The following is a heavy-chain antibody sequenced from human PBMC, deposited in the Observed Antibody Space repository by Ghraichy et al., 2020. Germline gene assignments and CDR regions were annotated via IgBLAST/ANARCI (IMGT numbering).Heavy chain of an antibody. J-gene: IGHJ2*01. D-gene: IGHD4-17*01. Sequence: GGSLRLSCAASGFTFSSYAMSWVRQAPGKGLEWVSGISGSGGSTYYADSVKGRFTIARDNSKNTLYLQMNSLRAEDTAVYYCAKGNGDYGFWYFDLWGRGTLVTVSS. CDR3: AKGNGDYGFWYFDL. CDR1: GFTFSSYA. V-gene: IGHV3-23*01. CDR2: ISGSGGST.